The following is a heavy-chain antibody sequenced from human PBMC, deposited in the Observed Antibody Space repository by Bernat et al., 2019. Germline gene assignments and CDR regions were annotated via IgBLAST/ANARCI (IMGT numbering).Heavy chain of an antibody. D-gene: IGHD6-19*01. CDR1: GGSISSSSYY. CDR3: ARQSGIAVLFDY. V-gene: IGHV4-39*01. J-gene: IGHJ4*02. CDR2: IYYSGST. Sequence: QLQLQESGPGLVKPSETLSLTCTVSGGSISSSSYYCGWIRQPPGKGLEWIGSIYYSGSTYYNPSLKSRVTISVDTSKNQCSLTLSSVTGADTAVYYCARQSGIAVLFDYWGQGTLVTVSS.